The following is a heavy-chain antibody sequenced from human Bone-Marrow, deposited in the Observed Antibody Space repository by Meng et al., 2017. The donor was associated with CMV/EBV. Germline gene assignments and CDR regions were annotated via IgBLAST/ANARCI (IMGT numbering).Heavy chain of an antibody. V-gene: IGHV1-2*02. CDR1: GYTFTDFY. CDR3: AGGGYCSSTSCSNDY. CDR2: INPNSGDT. J-gene: IGHJ4*02. D-gene: IGHD2-2*01. Sequence: ASVKVSCKASGYTFTDFYMHWVRQAPGQGLQWMGWINPNSGDTNYAQKFQGRVTMTRDTSISTAYMELNSLRSDDTAVYYCAGGGYCSSTSCSNDYWGQGTLVTVSS.